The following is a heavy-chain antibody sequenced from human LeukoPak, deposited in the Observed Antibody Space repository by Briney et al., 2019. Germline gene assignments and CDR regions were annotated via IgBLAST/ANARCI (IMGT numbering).Heavy chain of an antibody. Sequence: PSETLSLTCTVSGGSISSSSYYWGWIRQPPGKGPEWIGSIYYSGSTYYNPSLKSRVTISVDTSKNQFSLKLSSVTAADTAVYYCARHEQAAVYDAFDIWGQGTMVTVSS. J-gene: IGHJ3*02. CDR3: ARHEQAAVYDAFDI. CDR1: GGSISSSSYY. D-gene: IGHD6-13*01. CDR2: IYYSGST. V-gene: IGHV4-39*01.